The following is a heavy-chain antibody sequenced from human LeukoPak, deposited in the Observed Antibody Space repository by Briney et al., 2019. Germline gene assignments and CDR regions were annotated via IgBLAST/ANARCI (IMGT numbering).Heavy chain of an antibody. CDR3: ARHGGGYGDYDRWFDP. J-gene: IGHJ5*02. CDR1: GGSISSSSYY. V-gene: IGHV4-39*01. Sequence: PSETLSLTCTVSGGSISSSSYYWGWIRQPPGKRLEWVGSIYYSGRTYYNPSLKSRVTTSVDTSKNQFSLKLSSVTAADTAVYYCARHGGGYGDYDRWFDPWGQGTLVTVFS. D-gene: IGHD4-17*01. CDR2: IYYSGRT.